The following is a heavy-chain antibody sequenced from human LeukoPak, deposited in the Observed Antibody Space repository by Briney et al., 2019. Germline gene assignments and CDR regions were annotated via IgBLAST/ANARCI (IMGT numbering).Heavy chain of an antibody. J-gene: IGHJ4*02. V-gene: IGHV4-4*07. CDR2: IYTGGST. D-gene: IGHD3-22*01. CDR1: GGSVGSFSIYY. Sequence: SETLSLTCSVSGGSVGSFSIYYWSWVRQPAGKGLEWIGRIYTGGSTSTSYNPSLKSRVSISVDKSKNHFSLTLRSVTAADTAVYYCAMYNYDTSGFDYWGQGTRVTVSS. CDR3: AMYNYDTSGFDY.